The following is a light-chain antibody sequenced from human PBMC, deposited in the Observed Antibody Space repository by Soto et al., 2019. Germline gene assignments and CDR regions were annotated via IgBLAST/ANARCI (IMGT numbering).Light chain of an antibody. Sequence: IQMTQSPSSLPASVGDTVTITCRASQTIDRYLNWFQQKSGQAPKLLMNAASTLRSGVPSRFSASGSGTDFTLTISSLQTEDYATYYCQQSYNAPFNFGPGTKVDIK. CDR3: QQSYNAPFN. V-gene: IGKV1-39*01. J-gene: IGKJ3*01. CDR2: AAS. CDR1: QTIDRY.